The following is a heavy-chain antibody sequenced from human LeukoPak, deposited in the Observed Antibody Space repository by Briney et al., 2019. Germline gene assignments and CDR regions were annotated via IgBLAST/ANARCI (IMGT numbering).Heavy chain of an antibody. CDR2: IDNGGSGT. CDR1: RYTFSGYW. CDR3: ARGGGWDTIFRVVQYMDV. Sequence: PGGSPRLSRAASRYTFSGYWMHWVPPVPEKGLVLVSRIDNGGSGTTYADSVKGRFTVSRDNAKNTLYLQMNSLRAEDTAIYYCARGGGWDTIFRVVQYMDVWGKGTTVTVSS. J-gene: IGHJ6*03. V-gene: IGHV3-74*01. D-gene: IGHD3-3*01.